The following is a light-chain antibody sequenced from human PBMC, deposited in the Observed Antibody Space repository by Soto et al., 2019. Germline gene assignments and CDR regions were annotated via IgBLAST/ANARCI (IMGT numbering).Light chain of an antibody. V-gene: IGLV4-69*01. Sequence: QSVLTQSPSASASLGASVKLTCTLSSGHSIYAIAWHQQQPEKGPRYLMKLNSDGSHSKGDGIHDRFSGSSSGAERYLTISRLQSEDEADYYCQTWGTGIIVFGGGTKVTVL. CDR1: SGHSIYA. J-gene: IGLJ2*01. CDR3: QTWGTGIIV. CDR2: LNSDGSH.